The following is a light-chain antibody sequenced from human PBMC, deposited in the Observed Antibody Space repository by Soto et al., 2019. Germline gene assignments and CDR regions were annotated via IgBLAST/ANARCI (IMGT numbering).Light chain of an antibody. CDR1: QSVSFY. CDR2: DTS. J-gene: IGKJ4*01. Sequence: VLTQSPATLSLSPGKRATLSCRASQSVSFYLAWYQQKPGQAPRLLIYDTSKRAPGIPARFSGSGSGTDFTLTITSVEPEDFAGYYCQQRNDWPLATFGGGTKVEIK. CDR3: QQRNDWPLAT. V-gene: IGKV3-11*01.